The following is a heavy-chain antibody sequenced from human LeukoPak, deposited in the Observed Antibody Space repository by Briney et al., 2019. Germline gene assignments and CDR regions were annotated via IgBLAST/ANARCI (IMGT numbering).Heavy chain of an antibody. V-gene: IGHV1-8*01. D-gene: IGHD2-2*01. Sequence: ASVKVSCKASGYTFTSYDINWVRQATGQGLEWMGWMNPNSGNTGYAQKFQGRVTMTRNTSISTAYMELSSLRSEDTAVYYCARAGVVPAANEDYYYYYYMDVWGKGTTVTISS. J-gene: IGHJ6*03. CDR1: GYTFTSYD. CDR3: ARAGVVPAANEDYYYYYYMDV. CDR2: MNPNSGNT.